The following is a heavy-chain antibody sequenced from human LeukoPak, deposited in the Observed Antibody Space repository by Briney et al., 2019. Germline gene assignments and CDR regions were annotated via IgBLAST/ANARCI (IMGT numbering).Heavy chain of an antibody. D-gene: IGHD3-22*01. J-gene: IGHJ4*02. V-gene: IGHV4-59*01. CDR1: GGSISSYY. CDR2: IYYSGST. Sequence: SETLSLTCTVSGGSISSYYWSWIRQPPGKGLEWIGYIYYSGSTNYNPSLKSRVTISVDTSKNQFSLKLSSVTAADTAVYYCARVSRGYYDSSGYYYYYFDYWGQGTLVTVSS. CDR3: ARVSRGYYDSSGYYYYYFDY.